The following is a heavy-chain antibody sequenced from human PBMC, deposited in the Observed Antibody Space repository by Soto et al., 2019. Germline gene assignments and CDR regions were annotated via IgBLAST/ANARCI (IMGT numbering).Heavy chain of an antibody. CDR2: IYWDDDK. V-gene: IGHV2-5*02. D-gene: IGHD6-19*01. Sequence: QITLKESGPTLVKPTQTLTLTCTFSGFSLSSTRMAVGWIRQPPGKALEWLALIYWDDDKRYSPFLKSRLNITKDNSKNQVGLTMSNMDPVDTARYYCAHIVVAGLGYYFDYWGQGTLVTVSS. CDR1: GFSLSSTRMA. CDR3: AHIVVAGLGYYFDY. J-gene: IGHJ4*02.